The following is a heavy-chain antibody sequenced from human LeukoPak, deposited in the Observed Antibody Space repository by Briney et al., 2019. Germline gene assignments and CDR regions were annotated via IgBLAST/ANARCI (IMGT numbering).Heavy chain of an antibody. CDR2: IYSGGST. CDR3: AKASVAIPQYCNS. Sequence: PGGSLRLSCAASGFTVSSNYMSWVRQAPGKGLEWVSVIYSGGSTYYADSAKGRFTISRDNFKDTLFLQLNSLTAADTAMYFCAKASVAIPQYCNSWGQGTLVTVSS. CDR1: GFTVSSNY. V-gene: IGHV3-53*01. D-gene: IGHD2-2*02. J-gene: IGHJ5*02.